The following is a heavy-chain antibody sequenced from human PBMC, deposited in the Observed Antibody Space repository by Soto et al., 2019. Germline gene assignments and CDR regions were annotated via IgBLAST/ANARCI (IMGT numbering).Heavy chain of an antibody. CDR3: AKDNGSGCDWLRVGDPSDI. CDR2: ISYDGSNK. D-gene: IGHD5-12*01. J-gene: IGHJ3*02. Sequence: QVQLVESGGGVVQPGRSLRLSCAASGFTFISYGMRWVRQAPGKGLEWVAVISYDGSNKYYADSVKGRLTISRDNSKNSLYLQMNSLRGEDTAVYYCAKDNGSGCDWLRVGDPSDIWGQGTMVTVSS. V-gene: IGHV3-30*18. CDR1: GFTFISYG.